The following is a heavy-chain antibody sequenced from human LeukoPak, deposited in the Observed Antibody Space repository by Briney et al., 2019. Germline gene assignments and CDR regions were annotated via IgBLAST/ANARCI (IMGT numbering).Heavy chain of an antibody. Sequence: TLSLTCTVSGGSISSGSYYWSWIRQPAGKGLEWIGRIYTSGSTNYNPSLKSRVTISVDTSKNQFSLKLSSVTAADTAVYYCARGRTCYYYMDVWGKGTTVTVSS. CDR3: ARGRTCYYYMDV. D-gene: IGHD2-2*01. CDR2: IYTSGST. J-gene: IGHJ6*03. V-gene: IGHV4-61*02. CDR1: GGSISSGSYY.